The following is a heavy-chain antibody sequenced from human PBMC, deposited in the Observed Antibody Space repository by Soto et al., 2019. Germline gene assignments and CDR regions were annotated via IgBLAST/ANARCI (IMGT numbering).Heavy chain of an antibody. CDR1: GGSISIGGYS. CDR3: ARAGYYYGMDV. V-gene: IGHV4-30-2*01. Sequence: SETLSLTCAVSGGSISIGGYSWSWIRQPPGKGLEWIGYIYHSGSTYYNPSLKSRVTISVDRSKNQFSLKLSSVTAADTAVYYCARAGYYYGMDVWGQGTTVTVSS. J-gene: IGHJ6*02. CDR2: IYHSGST.